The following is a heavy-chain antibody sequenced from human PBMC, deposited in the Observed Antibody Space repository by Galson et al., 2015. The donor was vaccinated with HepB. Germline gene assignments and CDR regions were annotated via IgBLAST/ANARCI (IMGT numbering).Heavy chain of an antibody. CDR1: GYTFIGYY. CDR2: INPNSGGT. CDR3: ARRRDLLVVVVKDFASEPGGCGP. V-gene: IGHV1-2*06. J-gene: IGHJ5*02. D-gene: IGHD2-8*02. Sequence: SVKVSCKASGYTFIGYYMHWVRQAPGQGLEWMGRINPNSGGTNYARKFQGRVTMTWDTSTATGYMDLTRLRSDDTAVYYCARRRDLLVVVVKDFASEPGGCGPLGQGPLVTGSS.